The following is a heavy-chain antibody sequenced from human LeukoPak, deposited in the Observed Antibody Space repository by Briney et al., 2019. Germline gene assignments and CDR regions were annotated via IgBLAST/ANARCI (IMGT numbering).Heavy chain of an antibody. CDR1: GFTFSSYW. J-gene: IGHJ5*02. Sequence: GGSLRLSCAASGFTFSSYWMSWVRQGPGKGLEWVASIKQDGSEKHYVDSVKGRFTISRDNAKNSLYLQMNSLRAEDTAVYYCARDRRYDFWSGNNWFDPWGQGTQVTVSS. V-gene: IGHV3-7*03. CDR2: IKQDGSEK. CDR3: ARDRRYDFWSGNNWFDP. D-gene: IGHD3-3*01.